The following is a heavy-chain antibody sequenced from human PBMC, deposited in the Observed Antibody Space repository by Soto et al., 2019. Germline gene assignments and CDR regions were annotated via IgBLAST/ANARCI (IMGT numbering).Heavy chain of an antibody. D-gene: IGHD2-21*01. CDR3: ARPRGGEVPYYGVDG. Sequence: PSETLSLTCTVTGDSISSSRYYWGWMRQPPGKGLEWIASFFIGGNTYYNPSLKSRVTISVDTSKNQFSLKLSSVTAADTAVYYCARPRGGEVPYYGVDGWGQGTTVTVSS. V-gene: IGHV4-39*01. CDR1: GDSISSSRYY. CDR2: FFIGGNT. J-gene: IGHJ6*02.